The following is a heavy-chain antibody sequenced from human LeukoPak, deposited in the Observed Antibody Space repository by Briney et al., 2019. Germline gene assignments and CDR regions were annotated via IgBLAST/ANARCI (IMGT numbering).Heavy chain of an antibody. D-gene: IGHD2-2*01. Sequence: GGSLRLSCAASGFTFSSYAMHWVRQAPGKGLEWVSVISYDGINKYYADSVKGRFTISRDNSKNTLYLQMNSLRAEDTSVYYCARGRRSSTTCQVDYWGQGTLVTVSS. CDR3: ARGRRSSTTCQVDY. V-gene: IGHV3-30*04. CDR2: ISYDGINK. CDR1: GFTFSSYA. J-gene: IGHJ4*02.